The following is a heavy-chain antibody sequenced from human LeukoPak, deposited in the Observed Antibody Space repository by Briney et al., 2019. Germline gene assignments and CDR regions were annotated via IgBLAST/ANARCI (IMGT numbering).Heavy chain of an antibody. V-gene: IGHV4-59*08. CDR3: ARHYSANSFDY. CDR2: IYYSGST. Sequence: SETLSLTCTVSGGSISSYYWSWIRQPPGKGLKWIAYIYYSGSTSYNPSLKSRVTISVDTSKNQFSLKLSSVTAADTAVYYCARHYSANSFDYWGQGTLVTVSS. CDR1: GGSISSYY. J-gene: IGHJ4*02. D-gene: IGHD2-15*01.